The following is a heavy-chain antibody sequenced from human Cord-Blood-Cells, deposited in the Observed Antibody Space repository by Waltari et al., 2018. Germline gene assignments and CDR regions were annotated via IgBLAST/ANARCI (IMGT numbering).Heavy chain of an antibody. CDR3: ARVGAFGWELLYYFDY. J-gene: IGHJ4*02. V-gene: IGHV4-34*01. CDR2: INHSGST. CDR1: GGSFSGYY. Sequence: QVQLQQWGAGLLKPSETLSLTCAVYGGSFSGYYWSWIRQPPGKGLEWIGEINHSGSTNYNPPLKSRVTISVDTSKNQFSLKLSSVTAADTAVYYCARVGAFGWELLYYFDYWGQGTLVTVSS. D-gene: IGHD1-26*01.